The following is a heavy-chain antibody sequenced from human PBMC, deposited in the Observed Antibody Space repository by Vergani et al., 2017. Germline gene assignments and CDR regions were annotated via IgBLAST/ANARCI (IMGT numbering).Heavy chain of an antibody. J-gene: IGHJ6*03. Sequence: EGQLVDSGGGLVKPGGSLRLSCAASEFTFSDVWMSWVRQAPGKGLEWVARIKSNADGGSADYAASVKGRFIISRDDSKNFLYLQMNSLKIEDTALYFCTAEKEVAFYYSYYHMYVWGKGTTVTVSS. CDR3: TAEKEVAFYYSYYHMYV. V-gene: IGHV3-15*01. D-gene: IGHD2-21*01. CDR1: EFTFSDVW. CDR2: IKSNADGGSA.